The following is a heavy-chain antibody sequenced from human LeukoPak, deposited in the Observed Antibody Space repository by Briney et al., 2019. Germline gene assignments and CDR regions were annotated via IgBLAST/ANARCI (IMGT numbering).Heavy chain of an antibody. V-gene: IGHV3-30*03. CDR2: ITYDGYYK. CDR1: GFTFTSYG. J-gene: IGHJ4*02. D-gene: IGHD3-10*01. CDR3: ARDLSPVVRASPMGY. Sequence: GGSLRLPCAASGFTFTSYGMHWVRQAPGKGLEWVALITYDGYYKYYSDSVKGRFTISSDTSKNTLYLQMNSLRAEDTAVYYCARDLSPVVRASPMGYWGQGTLVTVSS.